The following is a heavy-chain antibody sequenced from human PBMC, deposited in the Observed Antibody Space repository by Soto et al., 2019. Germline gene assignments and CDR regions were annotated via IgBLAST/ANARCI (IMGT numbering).Heavy chain of an antibody. D-gene: IGHD3-22*01. V-gene: IGHV4-61*01. CDR3: ARVRNYYDSSGYYYSNWFDP. CDR2: IYYSGST. Sequence: PSETLSLTCTVSGGSISSSSYYWSWIRQPPGKGLEWIGYIYYSGSTNYNPSLKSRVTISVDTSKSQFSLKLSSVTAADTAVYYCARVRNYYDSSGYYYSNWFDPWGQGTLVTVSS. CDR1: GGSISSSSYY. J-gene: IGHJ5*02.